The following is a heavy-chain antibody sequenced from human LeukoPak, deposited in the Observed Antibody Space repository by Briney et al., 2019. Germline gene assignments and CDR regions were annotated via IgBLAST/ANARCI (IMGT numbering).Heavy chain of an antibody. CDR3: ARGGWELLRLFDY. V-gene: IGHV1-46*01. CDR1: GYTFTSYY. Sequence: ASVKVPCKASGYTFTSYYMHWVRQAPGQGLEWMGMINPSGGSTSYAQKFQGRVTMTRDMSTSTVYMELSSLRSEDTAVYYCARGGWELLRLFDYWGQGTLVTVSS. CDR2: INPSGGST. J-gene: IGHJ4*02. D-gene: IGHD1-26*01.